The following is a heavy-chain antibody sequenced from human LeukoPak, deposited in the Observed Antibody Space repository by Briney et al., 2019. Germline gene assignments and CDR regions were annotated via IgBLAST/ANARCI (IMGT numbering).Heavy chain of an antibody. Sequence: PSETLSLTCTVSGDSISDYYWSWIRQPPGEALEWIGYIYYSGSTNYNPSLKSRLTISIDTSKNQFSLKLSSVTAADTAVYYCGKEEQRVITPGLDYWGQGTLVTVSS. CDR2: IYYSGST. J-gene: IGHJ4*02. D-gene: IGHD4-23*01. V-gene: IGHV4-59*01. CDR1: GDSISDYY. CDR3: GKEEQRVITPGLDY.